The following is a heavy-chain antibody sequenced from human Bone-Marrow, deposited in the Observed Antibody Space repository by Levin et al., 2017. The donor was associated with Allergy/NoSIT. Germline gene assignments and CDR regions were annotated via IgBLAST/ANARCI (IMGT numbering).Heavy chain of an antibody. V-gene: IGHV4-34*01. CDR2: INHSGST. D-gene: IGHD6-13*01. CDR1: GGSFSGYY. CDR3: ARAPDSSSWFYDAFDI. Sequence: SETLSLTCAVYGGSFSGYYWSWIRQPPGKGLEWIGEINHSGSTNYNPSLKSRVTISVDTSKNQFSLKLSSVTAADTAVYYCARAPDSSSWFYDAFDIWGQGTMVTVSS. J-gene: IGHJ3*02.